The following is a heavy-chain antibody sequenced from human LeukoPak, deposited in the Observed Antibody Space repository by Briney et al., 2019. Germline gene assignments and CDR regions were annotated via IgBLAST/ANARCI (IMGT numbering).Heavy chain of an antibody. CDR1: GFTLSSSW. Sequence: GGSLRLSCAGSGFTLSSSWMHWVRQAPGKGPVWVAHVSPDGNLANYADSVKGRFIISRDNAKNTLSLQMNSLRAEDTAVYYCARDLSFSPDHWGQGTLVTVSS. CDR3: ARDLSFSPDH. J-gene: IGHJ4*02. V-gene: IGHV3-74*01. CDR2: VSPDGNLA.